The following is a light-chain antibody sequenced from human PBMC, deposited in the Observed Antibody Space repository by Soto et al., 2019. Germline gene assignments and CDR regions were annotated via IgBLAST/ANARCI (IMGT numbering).Light chain of an antibody. CDR3: ETWDSNTWV. CDR2: LEGSGSF. V-gene: IGLV4-60*02. J-gene: IGLJ3*02. CDR1: SGHSSYI. Sequence: QPVLTQSSSASASLGSSVKLTCTLSSGHSSYIIAWHQQQPGKAPRYLMKLEGSGSFNKVSGVPDRFSGSSSGADHYLTISNLQFEDEADYYCETWDSNTWVFGGGTKLTVL.